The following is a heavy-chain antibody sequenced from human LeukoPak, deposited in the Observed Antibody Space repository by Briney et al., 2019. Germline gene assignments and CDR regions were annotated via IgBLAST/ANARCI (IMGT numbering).Heavy chain of an antibody. CDR1: GYTFTGYC. D-gene: IGHD3-16*02. Sequence: ASVKVSCKASGYTFTGYCMHWVRQAPGQGLEWMGWINPNSGGTNYAQKFQGRVTMTRDTSISTAYMELSRLRSDDTAVYYCARDPNYDYVWGSYRDDYWGQGTLVTVSS. J-gene: IGHJ4*02. V-gene: IGHV1-2*02. CDR2: INPNSGGT. CDR3: ARDPNYDYVWGSYRDDY.